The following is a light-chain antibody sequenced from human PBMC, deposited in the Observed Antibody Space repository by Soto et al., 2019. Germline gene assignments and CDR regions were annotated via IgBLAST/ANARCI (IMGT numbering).Light chain of an antibody. Sequence: DIQMTQSPSTLSASVGDRVTITCRASQSISSWLAWYQQKPGKAPKLLIYDASSLESGVPSRFSGSGSGTEFTLTISSLQPDDFATSYCQQYNSYPRFGPGTKVDIK. CDR2: DAS. CDR1: QSISSW. J-gene: IGKJ3*01. V-gene: IGKV1-5*01. CDR3: QQYNSYPR.